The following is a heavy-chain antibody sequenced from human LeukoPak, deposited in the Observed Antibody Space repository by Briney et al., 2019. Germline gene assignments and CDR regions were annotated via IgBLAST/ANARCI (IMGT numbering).Heavy chain of an antibody. V-gene: IGHV1-8*01. D-gene: IGHD3-10*01. CDR3: ARVQSSDGYGSGPDFDY. J-gene: IGHJ4*02. Sequence: ASVKVSCKASGYTFTSYDINWVRQATGQGLEWMGWMNPNSGNTGYAQKFQGRVTMTRNTSISTAYMELSSLRSEDTAVYYCARVQSSDGYGSGPDFDYWGQGTLVTVSS. CDR2: MNPNSGNT. CDR1: GYTFTSYD.